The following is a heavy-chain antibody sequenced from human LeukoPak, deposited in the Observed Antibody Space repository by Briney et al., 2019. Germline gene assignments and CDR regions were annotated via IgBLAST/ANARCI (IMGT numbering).Heavy chain of an antibody. CDR1: GYSISSGYY. D-gene: IGHD3-9*01. V-gene: IGHV4-38-2*01. CDR2: IYYSGST. Sequence: SETLSLTCAVSGYSISSGYYWGGIRQPPGKGLEWIGSIYYSGSTYYNPSLKSRVTISVDTSKNQFSLKLSSVTAADTAVYYCARHVARYFDWLCAIDPWGQGTLVTVSS. J-gene: IGHJ5*02. CDR3: ARHVARYFDWLCAIDP.